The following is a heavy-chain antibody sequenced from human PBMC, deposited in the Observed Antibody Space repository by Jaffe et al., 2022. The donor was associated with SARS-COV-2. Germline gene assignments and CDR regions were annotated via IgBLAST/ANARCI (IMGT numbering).Heavy chain of an antibody. J-gene: IGHJ4*02. V-gene: IGHV3-74*01. CDR3: VRDRDGYNF. CDR1: GFTFSSYL. CDR2: IDSDGKTT. D-gene: IGHD5-12*01. Sequence: EVQLVESGGGLVQPGGSLRLSCEASGFTFSSYLMHWVRQAPGKGLVWVSRIDSDGKTTHYAGSVKGRFTISRDNAKNTLHLQMNSLRAEDTAVYYCVRDRDGYNFWGQGTLVTVSS.